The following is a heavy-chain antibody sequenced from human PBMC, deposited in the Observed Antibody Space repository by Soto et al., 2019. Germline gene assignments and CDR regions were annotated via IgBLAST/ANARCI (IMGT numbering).Heavy chain of an antibody. CDR2: IYYTGSA. Sequence: ASETLSLTCTVSGGSINSGDYYWSWIRQPPGKGLECIGYIYYTGSAYYNPSLKSRVTMSVDTSKNQFSLKLSSVTAADTAVYYCARVNYYGSGSYSNWFDPWGQGTLVTVSS. V-gene: IGHV4-30-4*01. CDR3: ARVNYYGSGSYSNWFDP. D-gene: IGHD3-10*01. CDR1: GGSINSGDYY. J-gene: IGHJ5*02.